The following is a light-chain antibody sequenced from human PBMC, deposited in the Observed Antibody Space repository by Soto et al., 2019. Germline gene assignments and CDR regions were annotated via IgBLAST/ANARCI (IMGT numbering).Light chain of an antibody. CDR1: SGDVGRYNF. Sequence: QSALTQPASVSGSPGQSITISCTGTSGDVGRYNFVSWYQHHPGKAPKLMIHDVSYRSSGVSNRFSGSKSGNKASLTISGLQAEDEADYFCCSYTSGSTLYVFGTGTKVTVL. CDR3: CSYTSGSTLYV. V-gene: IGLV2-14*03. CDR2: DVS. J-gene: IGLJ1*01.